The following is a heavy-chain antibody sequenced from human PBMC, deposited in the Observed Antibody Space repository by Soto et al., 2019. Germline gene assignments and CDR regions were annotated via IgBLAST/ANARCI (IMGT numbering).Heavy chain of an antibody. CDR1: GFTFRNHG. J-gene: IGHJ5*02. CDR2: IWYDGSNQ. V-gene: IGHV3-33*01. CDR3: ARWSNNKVVDP. D-gene: IGHD1-1*01. Sequence: QVQLVESGGGVVQPGRSLRLSCAASGFTFRNHGMHSVRQAPGKGLEWVAVIWYDGSNQYYAESVKGRFTISRDNSKDTMYLQMNSLRDEDTAVYYCARWSNNKVVDPWGQGTLVTVSS.